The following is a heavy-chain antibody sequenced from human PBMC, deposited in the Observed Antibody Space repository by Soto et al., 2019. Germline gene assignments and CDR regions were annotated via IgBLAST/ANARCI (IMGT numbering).Heavy chain of an antibody. V-gene: IGHV3-74*01. CDR2: INSDGSST. J-gene: IGHJ4*02. CDR3: ARARIAVAGYDY. CDR1: GFTFSSXX. Sequence: GGSLRLSWAASGFTFSSXXXHVVRQAPGKGLVWVSRINSDGSSTSYADSVKGRFTISRDNAKNTLYLHMNSLRAEDTAVYYCARARIAVAGYDYWGQGTXVTVSS. D-gene: IGHD6-19*01.